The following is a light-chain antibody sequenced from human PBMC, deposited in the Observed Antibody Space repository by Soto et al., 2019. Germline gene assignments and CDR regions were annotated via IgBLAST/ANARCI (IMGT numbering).Light chain of an antibody. J-gene: IGKJ1*01. V-gene: IGKV3-11*01. Sequence: EILLTQSPGTLSLSPGEISTLSCRASQSVSSYLAWYQQKPGQAPRLLIYDASNRATGIPARFSGSGSGTDFTLTISSLQPEDVATYYCQQYNSAPRTFGHGTKVDI. CDR2: DAS. CDR1: QSVSSY. CDR3: QQYNSAPRT.